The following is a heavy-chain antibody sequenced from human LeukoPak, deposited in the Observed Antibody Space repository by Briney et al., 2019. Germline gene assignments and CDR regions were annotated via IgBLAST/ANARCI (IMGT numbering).Heavy chain of an antibody. Sequence: SVKVSCEASGGTFSSYAISWVRQAPGQGLEWMGGIIPIFGTANYAQKFQGRVTITADESTSTAYMELSSLRSEDTAVYYCACGSVYYYYMDVWGKGTTVTVSS. CDR1: GGTFSSYA. D-gene: IGHD3-10*01. V-gene: IGHV1-69*13. CDR3: ACGSVYYYYMDV. CDR2: IIPIFGTA. J-gene: IGHJ6*03.